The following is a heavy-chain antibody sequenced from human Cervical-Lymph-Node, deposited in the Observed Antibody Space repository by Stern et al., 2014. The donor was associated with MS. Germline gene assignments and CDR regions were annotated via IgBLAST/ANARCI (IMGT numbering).Heavy chain of an antibody. CDR3: ARTRYSSSWYTFDP. CDR1: GYSFTSYW. V-gene: IGHV5-51*03. CDR2: VDPGDSDT. Sequence: EVQLVESGAEVKKPGASLKISCTGSGYSFTSYWIAWVRHMPGKGLEWMGIVDPGDSDTRYSPSFQGQVSISADKSTSTAYLQWSSLKASDTAMYYCARTRYSSSWYTFDPGGQGTLVTV. D-gene: IGHD6-13*01. J-gene: IGHJ5*02.